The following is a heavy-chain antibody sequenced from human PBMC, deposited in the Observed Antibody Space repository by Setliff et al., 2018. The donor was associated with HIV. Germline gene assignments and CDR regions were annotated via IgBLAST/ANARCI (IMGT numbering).Heavy chain of an antibody. CDR1: GASISSGSFF. J-gene: IGHJ4*02. CDR2: IYSSGNT. Sequence: SETLSLTCTVSGASISSGSFFCSWIRQPPGKGLEWIGSIYSSGNTNYNPSLKSRVTISADTSKNQFSLRLKSVTAAETAVYYCARDQGSVWDYWGQGTLVTVSS. D-gene: IGHD1-26*01. CDR3: ARDQGSVWDY. V-gene: IGHV4-39*07.